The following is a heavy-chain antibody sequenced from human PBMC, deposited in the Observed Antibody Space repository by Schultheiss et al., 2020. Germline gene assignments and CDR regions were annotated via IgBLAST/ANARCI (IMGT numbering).Heavy chain of an antibody. CDR1: GFTFSSYG. V-gene: IGHV3-33*01. D-gene: IGHD5-12*01. J-gene: IGHJ6*02. CDR3: ARDPAYSGYMAYGMDV. Sequence: GGSLRLSCAASGFTFSSYGMLWVRQAPGKGLEWVAIIWYDGSNKNYADSVKGRFTISRDNFQKMVYLQMNSLRAEHTAVYYCARDPAYSGYMAYGMDVWGQGTTVTVS. CDR2: IWYDGSNK.